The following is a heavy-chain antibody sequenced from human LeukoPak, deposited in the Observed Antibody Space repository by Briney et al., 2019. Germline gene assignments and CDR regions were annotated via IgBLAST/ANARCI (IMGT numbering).Heavy chain of an antibody. J-gene: IGHJ4*02. D-gene: IGHD2-2*02. Sequence: GASVKVSCKASGYTFTSYGISWVRQAPGQRLEWIGWISAYNGNTNYAQKLQGRVTMTTDTSTSTAYMELRSLRSDDTAVYYCAKDLWGFVEVAAILDYWGQGTLVTVSS. V-gene: IGHV1-18*01. CDR1: GYTFTSYG. CDR2: ISAYNGNT. CDR3: AKDLWGFVEVAAILDY.